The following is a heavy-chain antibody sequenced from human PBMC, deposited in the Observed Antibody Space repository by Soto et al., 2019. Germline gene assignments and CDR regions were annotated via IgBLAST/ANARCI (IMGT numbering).Heavy chain of an antibody. D-gene: IGHD3-16*01. Sequence: GGSLRLSCAASGFTFSSYGMHWVRQAPGKGLEWVAVISYDGSNKYYADSVKGRFTISRDNSKNTLYLQMNSLRAEDTAVYYCAKETLGGEMATITGAFEIWGQGTMVTVSS. CDR2: ISYDGSNK. J-gene: IGHJ3*02. V-gene: IGHV3-30*18. CDR3: AKETLGGEMATITGAFEI. CDR1: GFTFSSYG.